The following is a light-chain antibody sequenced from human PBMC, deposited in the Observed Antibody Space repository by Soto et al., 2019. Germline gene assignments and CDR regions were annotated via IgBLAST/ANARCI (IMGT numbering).Light chain of an antibody. V-gene: IGKV1-33*01. CDR2: DAS. CDR3: QQYDTLSYN. CDR1: QDISTF. J-gene: IGKJ2*01. Sequence: DIQMTQSPSSLSASVGDRVTITCQASQDISTFLNWYHHRPGKAPKLLIYDASHLQSGVASRFSASGAGTDFTFTISSLQPEDVGTYYCQQYDTLSYNFVQGTKLGI.